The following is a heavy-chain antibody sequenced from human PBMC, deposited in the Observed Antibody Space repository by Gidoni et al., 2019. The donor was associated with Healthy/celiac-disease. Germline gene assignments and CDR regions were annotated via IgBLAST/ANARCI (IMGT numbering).Heavy chain of an antibody. CDR1: GGTFSSYA. Sequence: QVQLAQPGAAVKKPGSSVKVSCKAPGGTFSSYAISWVRQAPGQGLEWMGGIIPIFGTANYAQKFQGRVTITADESTSTAYMELSSLRSEDTAVYYCARELDSYGDHRFDPWGQGTLVTVSS. CDR2: IIPIFGTA. D-gene: IGHD4-17*01. V-gene: IGHV1-69*01. J-gene: IGHJ5*02. CDR3: ARELDSYGDHRFDP.